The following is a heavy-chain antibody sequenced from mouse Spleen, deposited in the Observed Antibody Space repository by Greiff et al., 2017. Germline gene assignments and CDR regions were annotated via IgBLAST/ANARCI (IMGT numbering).Heavy chain of an antibody. V-gene: IGHV5-4*03. CDR3: ARGVTTVVERFAY. CDR2: ISDGGSYT. CDR1: GFTFSSYA. Sequence: EVKLMESGGGLVKPGGSLKLSCAASGFTFSSYAMSWVRQTPEKRLEWVATISDGGSYTYYPDNVKGRFTISRDNAKNNLYLQMSHLKSEDTAMYYCARGVTTVVERFAYWGQGTLVTVSA. J-gene: IGHJ3*01. D-gene: IGHD1-1*01.